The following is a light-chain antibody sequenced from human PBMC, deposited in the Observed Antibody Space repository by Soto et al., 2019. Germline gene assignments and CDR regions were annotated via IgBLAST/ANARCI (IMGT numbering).Light chain of an antibody. CDR1: QSVSSY. Sequence: EIVLTQSPATLSFSPGERATLSCRASQSVSSYLAWYQQKPVQAPRLLIYDASNRATGIPARFSGSGSGTDFTLTXSSLEPEDXAXYYXXXHNNWPPWXFGQGTKVEIK. J-gene: IGKJ1*01. V-gene: IGKV3-11*01. CDR3: XXHNNWPPWX. CDR2: DAS.